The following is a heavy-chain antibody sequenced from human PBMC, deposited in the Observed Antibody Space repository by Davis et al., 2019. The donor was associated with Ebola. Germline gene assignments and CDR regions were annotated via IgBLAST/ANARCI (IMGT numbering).Heavy chain of an antibody. CDR1: GFTFSSYA. CDR2: ISGSGGST. V-gene: IGHV3-23*01. CDR3: AKDPGTTVTTDYMDV. D-gene: IGHD4-17*01. J-gene: IGHJ6*03. Sequence: PGGSLRLSCAASGFTFSSYALSWVRQAPGKGLEWVSAISGSGGSTYYADSVKGRFTISRDNSKNTLYLQMNSLRAEDTAVYYCAKDPGTTVTTDYMDVWGKGTTVTVSS.